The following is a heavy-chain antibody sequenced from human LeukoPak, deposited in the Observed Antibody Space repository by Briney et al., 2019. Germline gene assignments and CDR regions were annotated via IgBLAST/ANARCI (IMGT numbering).Heavy chain of an antibody. D-gene: IGHD1-26*01. V-gene: IGHV4-31*03. Sequence: PSQTLSLTCTVSGGSISSGGYYWSWIRQHPGKGLEWIGYIYYSGSTYYNPSPKSRVTISVDTSKNQFSLKLSSVTAADTAVYYCARGARLSGSYSEWFDPWGQGTLVTVSS. CDR2: IYYSGST. J-gene: IGHJ5*02. CDR3: ARGARLSGSYSEWFDP. CDR1: GGSISSGGYY.